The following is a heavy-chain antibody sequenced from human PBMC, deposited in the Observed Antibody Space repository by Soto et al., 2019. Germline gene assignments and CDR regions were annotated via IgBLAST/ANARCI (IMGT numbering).Heavy chain of an antibody. V-gene: IGHV3-74*01. CDR1: GFTFSSYW. CDR3: ARDPGYYGSGSDYPRRFYYYYYMDV. Sequence: EVQLVESGGGLVQPGGSLRLSCAASGFTFSSYWMHWVRQAPGKGLVWVSRINSDGSSTSYADSVKGRFTISRDNAKNTLDLQMNSRRAEDTAVYYCARDPGYYGSGSDYPRRFYYYYYMDVWGKGTTVTVSS. J-gene: IGHJ6*03. D-gene: IGHD3-10*01. CDR2: INSDGSST.